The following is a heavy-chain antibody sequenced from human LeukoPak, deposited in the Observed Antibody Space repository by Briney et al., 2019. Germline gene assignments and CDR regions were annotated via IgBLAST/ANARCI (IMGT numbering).Heavy chain of an antibody. V-gene: IGHV4-59*08. D-gene: IGHD3-16*01. Sequence: SETLSLTCTVSGGSISSYYWSWIRQPPGKGLEWIGYIYYSGSTNYNPSLKSRVTISVDTSKNQFSLKLSSVTAADTALYYCARGSVEDYDYIWGSPPDKNWFDPWGQGTLVTVSS. J-gene: IGHJ5*02. CDR2: IYYSGST. CDR3: ARGSVEDYDYIWGSPPDKNWFDP. CDR1: GGSISSYY.